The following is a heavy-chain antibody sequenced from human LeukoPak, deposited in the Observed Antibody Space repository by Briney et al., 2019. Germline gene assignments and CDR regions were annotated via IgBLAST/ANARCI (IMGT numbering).Heavy chain of an antibody. CDR1: GGSFSGYY. CDR3: ARGRLGYYGSGSYHKGFDP. CDR2: INHSGST. V-gene: IGHV4-34*01. J-gene: IGHJ5*02. Sequence: SETLSLTCAVYGGSFSGYYWSWIRQPPGKGLEWIGAINHSGSTNYNPSLKSRVTISVDTSKNQFPLKLSSVTAAATAVYYCARGRLGYYGSGSYHKGFDPWGQGTLVTVSS. D-gene: IGHD3-10*01.